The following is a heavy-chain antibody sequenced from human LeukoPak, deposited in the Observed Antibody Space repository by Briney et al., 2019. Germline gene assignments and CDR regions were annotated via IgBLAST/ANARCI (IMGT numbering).Heavy chain of an antibody. CDR2: INPNTGGT. CDR1: GYTFTAYY. D-gene: IGHD1-1*01. J-gene: IGHJ4*02. Sequence: ASVKVSCKASGYTFTAYYMHWVRQAPGQGLEWMGWINPNTGGTNYAPKFQGRVTMTRDTSISTAYMVLGSLTFDDTAVYYCARDDNFQFDYWGQGTLATVSS. CDR3: ARDDNFQFDY. V-gene: IGHV1-2*02.